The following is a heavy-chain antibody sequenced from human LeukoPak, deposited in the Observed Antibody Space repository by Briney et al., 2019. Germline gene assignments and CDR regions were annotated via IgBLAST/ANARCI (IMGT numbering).Heavy chain of an antibody. CDR3: ARDFGYYGSGSRGFVFDP. CDR2: IYTSGST. Sequence: SETLSLTXTVSGGSISSGSYYWSWIRQPAGKGLEWIGRIYTSGSTNYNPSLKSRVTISVDTSKNQFSLKLSSVTAADTAVYYCARDFGYYGSGSRGFVFDPWGQGTLVTVSS. CDR1: GGSISSGSYY. D-gene: IGHD3-10*01. V-gene: IGHV4-61*02. J-gene: IGHJ5*02.